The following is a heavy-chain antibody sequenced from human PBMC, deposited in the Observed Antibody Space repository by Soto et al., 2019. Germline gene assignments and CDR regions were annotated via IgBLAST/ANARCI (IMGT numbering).Heavy chain of an antibody. V-gene: IGHV3-23*01. CDR1: GVTFTSYA. CDR3: AKVGIVVVPWDAFDI. Sequence: PGGSLRLCCAASGVTFTSYAMSCVRQAPGKGMEWVSAISGSGGSTYYADSVKGRFTISRDNSKNTLYLQMNSLRAEDTAVYYCAKVGIVVVPWDAFDIWRQGTMVTVSS. D-gene: IGHD2-21*01. J-gene: IGHJ3*02. CDR2: ISGSGGST.